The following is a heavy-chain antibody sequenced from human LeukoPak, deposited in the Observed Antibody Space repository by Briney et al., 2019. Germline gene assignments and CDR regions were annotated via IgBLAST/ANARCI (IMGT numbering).Heavy chain of an antibody. D-gene: IGHD6-19*01. Sequence: SVKVSCKASGGTFSSYAISWVRQAPGQGLEWMGGIIPIFGTANYAQKFQGRVTITADKSTSTAYMELSSLRSEDTAVYYCARSAVAIKRLYNWFDPWGQGTLVTVSS. CDR2: IIPIFGTA. CDR1: GGTFSSYA. CDR3: ARSAVAIKRLYNWFDP. V-gene: IGHV1-69*06. J-gene: IGHJ5*02.